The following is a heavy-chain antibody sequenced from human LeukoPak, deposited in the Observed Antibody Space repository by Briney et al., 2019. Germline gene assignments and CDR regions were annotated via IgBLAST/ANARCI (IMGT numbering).Heavy chain of an antibody. CDR3: AGQYIVATIIDY. CDR2: IYYSGSS. CDR1: GGSISSSSYY. J-gene: IGHJ4*02. Sequence: SETLSLTRTVSGGSISSSSYYWGWIRQPPGKGLEWIGSIYYSGSSYYNPSLKSRVTISVDTSKNQFSLKLSSVTAADTAVYYCAGQYIVATIIDYWGQGTLVTVSS. V-gene: IGHV4-39*01. D-gene: IGHD5-12*01.